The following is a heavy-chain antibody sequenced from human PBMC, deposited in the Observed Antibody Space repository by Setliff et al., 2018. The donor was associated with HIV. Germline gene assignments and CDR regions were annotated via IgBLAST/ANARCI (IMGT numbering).Heavy chain of an antibody. D-gene: IGHD2-15*01. CDR1: GGSFSGYY. CDR2: INHSGST. J-gene: IGHJ5*02. CDR3: ARGVGIGGNWFDP. Sequence: TLSLTCAVYGGSFSGYYWSWIRQPPGKGLEWIGEINHSGSTNYNMSLWSRVTISQDKSRNQFSLKLTSVTATDTAIYYCARGVGIGGNWFDPWGQGIMVTVSS. V-gene: IGHV4-34*01.